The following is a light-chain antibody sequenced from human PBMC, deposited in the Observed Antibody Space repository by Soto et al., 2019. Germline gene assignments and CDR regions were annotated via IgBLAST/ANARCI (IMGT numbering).Light chain of an antibody. CDR1: QGISSY. CDR2: AAS. V-gene: IGKV1-9*01. J-gene: IGKJ2*01. CDR3: QQLNSYPPYT. Sequence: IQLTQSPSSLSASVGDRVTITCRASQGISSYLAWYQQKPGKAPKLLIYAASTLQSGVPSRFSGSGSGTDFTLTISSLQPEDFATYCCQQLNSYPPYTFGQGTKLEIK.